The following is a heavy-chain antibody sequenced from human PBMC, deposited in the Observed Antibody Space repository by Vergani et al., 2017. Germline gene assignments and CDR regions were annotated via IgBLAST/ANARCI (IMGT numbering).Heavy chain of an antibody. Sequence: QVQLQESGPGLVKPSETLSLTCTVSGGSISSYYWSWIRQPPGKGLEWIGYIYYSGSTNKYNPSLKSRVTISVDTSNNHFSLRLNSLTAADTAVYYCARRSGIVYDIFSGTQYFFDFWGQGTLVTVSS. CDR2: IYYSGST. CDR3: ARRSGIVYDIFSGTQYFFDF. CDR1: GGSISSYY. D-gene: IGHD3-9*01. V-gene: IGHV4-59*12. J-gene: IGHJ4*02.